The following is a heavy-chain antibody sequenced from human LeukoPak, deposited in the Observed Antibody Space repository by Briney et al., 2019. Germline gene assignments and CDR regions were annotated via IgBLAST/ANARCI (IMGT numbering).Heavy chain of an antibody. CDR1: GGSFSGYY. CDR2: INHSGST. Sequence: PSETLSLTCAVYGGSFSGYYWSWIRQPPGKGLEWIGEINHSGSTNYNPSLKSRVTISVDTSKNQFSLKLSSVTAADTAVYYCARHTKIYYYYYMDVWGKGTTVTISS. J-gene: IGHJ6*03. CDR3: ARHTKIYYYYYMDV. V-gene: IGHV4-34*01. D-gene: IGHD2-2*01.